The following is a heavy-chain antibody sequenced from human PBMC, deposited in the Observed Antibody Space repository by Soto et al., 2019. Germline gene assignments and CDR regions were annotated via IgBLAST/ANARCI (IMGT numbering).Heavy chain of an antibody. J-gene: IGHJ4*02. CDR1: GYTFTNYY. Sequence: QVQLVQSGAEVKKPGASVKVSCKASGYTFTNYYMHWVRQAPGQGLEWMGIIKPSGGSTRNAQKFQGRVTMTRYTSTSTVYMELRSLRSEDTAVYYCARGRYDSSGSLSYYFDYWGQGTLVTVSS. CDR2: IKPSGGST. D-gene: IGHD3-22*01. CDR3: ARGRYDSSGSLSYYFDY. V-gene: IGHV1-46*01.